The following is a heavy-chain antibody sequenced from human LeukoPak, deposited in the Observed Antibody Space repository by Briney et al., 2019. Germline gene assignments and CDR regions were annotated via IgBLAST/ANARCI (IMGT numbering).Heavy chain of an antibody. J-gene: IGHJ4*02. V-gene: IGHV1-69*13. CDR1: GGTFSSYA. D-gene: IGHD3-22*01. CDR3: ARIPPNYYDISAYLGYFEY. Sequence: GASVKVSCKASGGTFSSYAFNWVRQAPGQGLEWMGGIIPMFGTGHNAQKFQGRVTITADESTNTAYMELSSLTSEDTAVYYCARIPPNYYDISAYLGYFEYWGQGTLVTVSS. CDR2: IIPMFGTG.